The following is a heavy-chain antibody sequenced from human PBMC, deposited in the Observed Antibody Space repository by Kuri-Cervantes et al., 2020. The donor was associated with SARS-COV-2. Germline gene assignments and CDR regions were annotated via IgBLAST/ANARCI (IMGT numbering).Heavy chain of an antibody. D-gene: IGHD2-2*01. V-gene: IGHV3-30*03. Sequence: GESLKISCAASGFNFSRTDMHWVRQAPGKGLEWVAVISHDGKNKKCIASGKGRFTISRDNAKNSLYLQMNSLTAEDTAIYYCARHPQLPGATGSADWFDPWGQGTLVTVSS. CDR3: ARHPQLPGATGSADWFDP. J-gene: IGHJ5*02. CDR1: GFNFSRTD. CDR2: ISHDGKNK.